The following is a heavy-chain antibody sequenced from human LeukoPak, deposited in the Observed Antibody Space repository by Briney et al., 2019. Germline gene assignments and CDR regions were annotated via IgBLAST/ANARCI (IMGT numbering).Heavy chain of an antibody. CDR1: GYTFIDYY. CDR2: ISPNSGGT. D-gene: IGHD3-3*01. V-gene: IGHV1-2*02. J-gene: IGHJ5*02. CDR3: ATEASGLNWFDP. Sequence: AASVKVSCKASGYTFIDYYIHWVRQAPGQGLEWMGWISPNSGGTNYAQKFQGRVTMTRDTSITATYMELSRLTSDDSAVYFCATEASGLNWFDPWGQGTLVTVSS.